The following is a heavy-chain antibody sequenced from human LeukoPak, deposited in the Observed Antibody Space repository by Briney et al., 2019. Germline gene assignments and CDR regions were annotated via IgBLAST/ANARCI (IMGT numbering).Heavy chain of an antibody. V-gene: IGHV4-59*01. CDR1: LGSLSSYY. J-gene: IGHJ4*02. Sequence: PSQTLSLTCTVSLGSLSSYYWSWFRQPPPEGQEWVWYIYYPGSANYNPSLKRRVTISVDTSKTQYSLKRSSVTAADTAVYYCARAGAGFLLEYYFDYWGQGTLVTVSS. D-gene: IGHD2-15*01. CDR3: ARAGAGFLLEYYFDY. CDR2: IYYPGSA.